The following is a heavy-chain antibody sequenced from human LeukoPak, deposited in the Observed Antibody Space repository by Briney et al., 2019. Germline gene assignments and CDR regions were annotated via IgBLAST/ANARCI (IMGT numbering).Heavy chain of an antibody. CDR1: GFSFGSYG. CDR2: IRYGGSHQ. CDR3: ARDSGTWFYLQD. Sequence: GGSLRLSCAASGFSFGSYGMHWVRQAPGKGLEWVAFIRYGGSHQFYADSVRGRFTISRDNPKNTLYLQVNSLRGEDTAVYFCARDSGTWFYLQDWGQGTLVTVSS. V-gene: IGHV3-30*02. D-gene: IGHD2/OR15-2a*01. J-gene: IGHJ1*01.